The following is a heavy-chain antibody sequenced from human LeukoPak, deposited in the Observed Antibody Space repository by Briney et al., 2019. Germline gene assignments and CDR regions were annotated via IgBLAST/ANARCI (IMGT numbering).Heavy chain of an antibody. V-gene: IGHV1-18*01. Sequence: ASVKVSCKASGYTFTSYGISWVRQAPGQGLEWMGWISAYNGNANYAQKFQGRVTMTTDTSTSTAYMELRNLKSDDTAVYYCARDRLGIGFDYWGQGTLVTVSS. CDR1: GYTFTSYG. D-gene: IGHD7-27*01. CDR3: ARDRLGIGFDY. J-gene: IGHJ4*02. CDR2: ISAYNGNA.